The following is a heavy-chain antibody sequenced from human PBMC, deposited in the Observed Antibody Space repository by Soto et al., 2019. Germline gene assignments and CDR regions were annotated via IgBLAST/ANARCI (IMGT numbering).Heavy chain of an antibody. CDR2: IRSKGNNYAT. Sequence: EVQLVKSGGGLVQPGASLKLSCAASGFTFSGSALHWVRQASGKGLEWVGRIRSKGNNYATAYGASLKGRFTISRDDSKNTAYLQMNSLNTEDTAVYYCSRQASDFWSGKPQYYMDVWGKGTTVTVSS. CDR1: GFTFSGSA. D-gene: IGHD3-3*01. J-gene: IGHJ6*03. V-gene: IGHV3-73*01. CDR3: SRQASDFWSGKPQYYMDV.